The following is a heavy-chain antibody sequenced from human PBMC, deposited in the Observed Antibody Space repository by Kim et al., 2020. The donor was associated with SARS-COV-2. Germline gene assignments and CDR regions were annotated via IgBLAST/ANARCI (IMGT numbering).Heavy chain of an antibody. D-gene: IGHD3-10*01. CDR2: IYYSGST. CDR1: GGSISSYY. V-gene: IGHV4-59*08. Sequence: SETLSLTCTVSGGSISSYYWSWIRQPPGKGLEWIGYIYYSGSTNYNPSLKSRVTISVDTSKNQFSLKLSSVTAADTAVYYCAVGGWVGQPHAIDYYYYGMDVWGQGTTVTVSS. CDR3: AVGGWVGQPHAIDYYYYGMDV. J-gene: IGHJ6*02.